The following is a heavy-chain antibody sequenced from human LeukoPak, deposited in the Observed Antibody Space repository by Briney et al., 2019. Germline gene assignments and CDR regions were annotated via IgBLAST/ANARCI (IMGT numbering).Heavy chain of an antibody. Sequence: ASVKVSCKASGYTFTGYYMHWVRQAPGQGLEWMGWINPNSGGTNYAQKFQGWVTMTRDTSISTAYMELSRLRSDDTAVYYCARPAHAYYYYSSGYSYFNYWGQGTLVTVSS. CDR2: INPNSGGT. D-gene: IGHD3-22*01. J-gene: IGHJ4*02. CDR1: GYTFTGYY. V-gene: IGHV1-2*04. CDR3: ARPAHAYYYYSSGYSYFNY.